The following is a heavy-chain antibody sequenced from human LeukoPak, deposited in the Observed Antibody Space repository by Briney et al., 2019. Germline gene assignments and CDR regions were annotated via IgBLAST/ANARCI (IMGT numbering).Heavy chain of an antibody. V-gene: IGHV4-39*01. Sequence: PSETLSLTCTVSGGSVSSGSYYWSWIRQPPGKGLEWIGTIYYSGTTYYNPSLKSRVTISVDTSRNQFSLKLSSVTATDTAVYYCARMIGDDAFDIWGQGTMVTVSS. D-gene: IGHD3-22*01. J-gene: IGHJ3*02. CDR2: IYYSGTT. CDR1: GGSVSSGSYY. CDR3: ARMIGDDAFDI.